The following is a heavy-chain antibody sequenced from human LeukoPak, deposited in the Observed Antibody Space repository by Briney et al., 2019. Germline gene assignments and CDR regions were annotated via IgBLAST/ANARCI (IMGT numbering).Heavy chain of an antibody. D-gene: IGHD6-13*01. V-gene: IGHV3-30*18. J-gene: IGHJ4*02. CDR3: AKDGLYSSSYFDY. CDR1: GFMFSSYW. CDR2: ISYDGSNK. Sequence: GGSLRLSCAASGFMFSSYWMTWVRQAPGKGLEWVAVISYDGSNKYYADSVKGRFTISRDNSKNTLYLQMNSLRAEDTAVYYCAKDGLYSSSYFDYWGQGTLVTVSS.